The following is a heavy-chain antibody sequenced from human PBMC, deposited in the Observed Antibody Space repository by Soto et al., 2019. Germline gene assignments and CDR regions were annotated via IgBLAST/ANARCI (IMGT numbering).Heavy chain of an antibody. D-gene: IGHD2-2*02. J-gene: IGHJ6*02. CDR1: GFTFSSYA. Sequence: GGSLRLSCAASGFTFSSYAMHWVRQAPGKGLEWVAVISYDGSNKYYADSVKGRLTISRDNSKNTLYLQMNSLRAEDTAVYYCAREKPWRGCSSTSCYTAYYYGMDVWGQGTTVTVSS. V-gene: IGHV3-30-3*01. CDR3: AREKPWRGCSSTSCYTAYYYGMDV. CDR2: ISYDGSNK.